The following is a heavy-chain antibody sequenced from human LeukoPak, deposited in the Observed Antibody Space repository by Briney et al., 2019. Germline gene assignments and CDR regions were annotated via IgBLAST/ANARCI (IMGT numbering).Heavy chain of an antibody. D-gene: IGHD6-13*01. CDR1: GFTFSSYA. J-gene: IGHJ4*02. V-gene: IGHV3-23*01. CDR2: ISGSGGST. Sequence: PGGSLRLSCTASGFTFSSYAMSWVRQAPGKGLEWVSAISGSGGSTYYADSVKGRFTISRDNSKNTLYLQMNSLRAEDTAVYYCAKGREQQLAFDYWGQGTLVTVSS. CDR3: AKGREQQLAFDY.